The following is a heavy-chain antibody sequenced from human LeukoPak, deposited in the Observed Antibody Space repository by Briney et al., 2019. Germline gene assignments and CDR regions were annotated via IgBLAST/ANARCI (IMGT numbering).Heavy chain of an antibody. J-gene: IGHJ4*02. V-gene: IGHV1-2*02. CDR1: GYSFTGNY. D-gene: IGHD1-26*01. CDR2: INPNSGGT. CDR3: ARAVGATYFDY. Sequence: VRFSGKPPGYSFTGNYMHWVRQAPGQGLEWMGWINPNSGGTNYAQKFQGRVTMTRDTSISTAYMELSRLRSDDTAVYYCARAVGATYFDYWGQGTLVTVSS.